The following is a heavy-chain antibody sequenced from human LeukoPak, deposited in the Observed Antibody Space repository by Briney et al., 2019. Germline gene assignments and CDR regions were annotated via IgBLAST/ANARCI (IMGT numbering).Heavy chain of an antibody. D-gene: IGHD4/OR15-4a*01. J-gene: IGHJ4*02. V-gene: IGHV3-53*01. Sequence: GGSLRLSCTVSGFTVSTNSMSWVRQAPGKGLEWVSFIYSDNTHYSDSVKGRSTISRDNSKNTLYLQMNSLRAEDTAVYYCARRAGAYSHPYDYWGQGTLVTVS. CDR1: GFTVSTNS. CDR3: ARRAGAYSHPYDY. CDR2: IYSDNT.